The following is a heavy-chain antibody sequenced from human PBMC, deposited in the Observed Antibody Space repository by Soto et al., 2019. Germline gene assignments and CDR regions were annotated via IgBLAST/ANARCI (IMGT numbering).Heavy chain of an antibody. CDR2: IYPGDSET. J-gene: IGHJ4*02. V-gene: IGHV5-51*01. D-gene: IGHD6-13*01. CDR1: GYTFSNFW. CDR3: ARSPRSSPYFDY. Sequence: GESLKISCQCSGYTFSNFWIAWVRQLPGKGLEYMGIIYPGDSETRYSPSFHGKVTISADRSVGTAYLQWSSLEASASAFYFCARSPRSSPYFDYWGQGALVTVSS.